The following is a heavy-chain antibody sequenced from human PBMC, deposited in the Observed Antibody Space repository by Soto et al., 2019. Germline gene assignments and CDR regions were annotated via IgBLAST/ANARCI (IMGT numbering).Heavy chain of an antibody. CDR3: ARSRSFTLGFYYDGMDV. Sequence: ASVKVSCTASGYTFIVYYIHWVRQAPGQGLEWMGWINPNSGGTNYAQRFTGWVTMTRERSISTAYMELSSLKSDDTALYYCARSRSFTLGFYYDGMDVWGQGTTVTVSS. J-gene: IGHJ6*02. CDR2: INPNSGGT. V-gene: IGHV1-2*04. D-gene: IGHD6-6*01. CDR1: GYTFIVYY.